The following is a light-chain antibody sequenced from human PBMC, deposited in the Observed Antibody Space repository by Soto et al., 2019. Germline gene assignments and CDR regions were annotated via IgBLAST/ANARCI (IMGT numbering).Light chain of an antibody. CDR3: QRRSSWPLLT. CDR2: DAS. V-gene: IGKV3-11*01. J-gene: IGKJ4*01. Sequence: EIVLTQSPATLSLSPGERATLSCRASQSVSNYLAWFQQKPGQAPRLLIYDASNRATGIPARFSGIGSGTDFTLTISSLGPEDFAVYYCQRRSSWPLLTFGGGTNVEI. CDR1: QSVSNY.